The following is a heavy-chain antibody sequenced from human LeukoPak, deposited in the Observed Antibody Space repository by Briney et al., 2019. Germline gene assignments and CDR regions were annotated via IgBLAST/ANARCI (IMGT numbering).Heavy chain of an antibody. D-gene: IGHD6-19*01. CDR3: ASHYSSGWFGHNWFDP. CDR2: IIPIFGTA. Sequence: GASVKVSCKASGGTFSSYAISWVRQAPGQGLERMGGIIPIFGTANYAQKFQGRVTITADESTSTANMELSSLRSEDTAVYYCASHYSSGWFGHNWFDPWGQGTLVTVSS. V-gene: IGHV1-69*13. CDR1: GGTFSSYA. J-gene: IGHJ5*02.